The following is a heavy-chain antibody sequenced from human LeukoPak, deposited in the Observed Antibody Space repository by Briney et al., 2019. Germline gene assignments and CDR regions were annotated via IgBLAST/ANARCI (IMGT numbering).Heavy chain of an antibody. V-gene: IGHV1-18*01. CDR2: ISAYNGNT. D-gene: IGHD5-24*01. Sequence: ASVKVSCKASGYTFTTYGITGVRQAPGQGLAWMGWISAYNGNTNYAQKLQGRVTMTTDTSTSTAYMELRSLRSDDTAVYYCARALVDGYKELGYWGQGTLVTVSS. CDR3: ARALVDGYKELGY. CDR1: GYTFTTYG. J-gene: IGHJ4*02.